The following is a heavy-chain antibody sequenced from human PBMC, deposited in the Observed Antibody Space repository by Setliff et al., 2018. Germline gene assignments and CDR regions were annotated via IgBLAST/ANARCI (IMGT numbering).Heavy chain of an antibody. Sequence: GASVKVSCKASGYSFTTYYMHWVRQAPGQGLEWMGWISGYDGNTKYAQNLHGRVTMTTDTSTTTAYMELRSLRSDDTAVYYCARERIYDGLNYNGMDVWGQGTTVTVSS. CDR3: ARERIYDGLNYNGMDV. J-gene: IGHJ6*01. V-gene: IGHV1-18*04. D-gene: IGHD3-3*01. CDR1: GYSFTTYY. CDR2: ISGYDGNT.